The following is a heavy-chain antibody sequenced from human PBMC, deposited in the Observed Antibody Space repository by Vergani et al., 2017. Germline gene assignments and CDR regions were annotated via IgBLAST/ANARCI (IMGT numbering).Heavy chain of an antibody. CDR1: GFTFSSYA. CDR2: IYSGGST. V-gene: IGHV3-23*01. Sequence: EVQLLESGGGLVQPGGSLRLSCAASGFTFSSYAMSWVRQAPGKGLEWVSAIYSGGSTYYADSVKGRFTISRDNSKNTLYLQMNSLRAEDTAVYYCARDVVGATIFDYWGQGTLVTVSS. J-gene: IGHJ4*02. CDR3: ARDVVGATIFDY. D-gene: IGHD1-26*01.